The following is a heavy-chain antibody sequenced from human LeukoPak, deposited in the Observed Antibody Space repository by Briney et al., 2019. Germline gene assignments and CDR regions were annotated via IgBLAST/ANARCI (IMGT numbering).Heavy chain of an antibody. J-gene: IGHJ1*01. CDR2: ISSSGSTI. V-gene: IGHV3-48*03. Sequence: GGSLRLSCAASGFTFSSYEMNWVRQAPGKGLEWVSYISSSGSTIYYADSVKGRFTISRDNSKNSLYLQMNSLRTEDTALYYCAKDSEDYDSSGYPERYFQHWGQGALVTVSS. CDR3: AKDSEDYDSSGYPERYFQH. D-gene: IGHD3-22*01. CDR1: GFTFSSYE.